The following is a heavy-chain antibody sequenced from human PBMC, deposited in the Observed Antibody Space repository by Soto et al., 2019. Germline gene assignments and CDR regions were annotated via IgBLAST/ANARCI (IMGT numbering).Heavy chain of an antibody. D-gene: IGHD2-15*01. Sequence: SETLSLTCNISGGSISTYYWTWVRQSPGKGLEWIGYMYYGGRTNYNPSLKSRVTISVDTSKMQVSLKLSSVTAADTAVYFCARGTPSPLIVRSSRGPWFDPWGQGTLVTVSS. J-gene: IGHJ5*02. CDR2: MYYGGRT. CDR3: ARGTPSPLIVRSSRGPWFDP. V-gene: IGHV4-59*08. CDR1: GGSISTYY.